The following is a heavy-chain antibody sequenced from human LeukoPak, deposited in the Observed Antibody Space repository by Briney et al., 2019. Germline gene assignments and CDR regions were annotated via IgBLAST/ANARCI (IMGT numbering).Heavy chain of an antibody. CDR3: ARDIVVVPAAMGGGYYYYGMDV. Sequence: GGSLRLSCAASGFTFSSYEMNWVRQTPGKGLEWVSYISSSGSTIYYADSVKGRFTISRDNAKNSLYLQMNSLRAEDTVVYYCARDIVVVPAAMGGGYYYYGMDVWGKGTTVTVSS. V-gene: IGHV3-48*03. J-gene: IGHJ6*04. CDR2: ISSSGSTI. CDR1: GFTFSSYE. D-gene: IGHD2-2*01.